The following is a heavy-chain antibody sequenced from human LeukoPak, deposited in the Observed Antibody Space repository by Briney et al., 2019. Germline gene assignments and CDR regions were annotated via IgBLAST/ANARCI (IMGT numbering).Heavy chain of an antibody. CDR2: INPSGGST. CDR3: ARELGNWNDLTFDY. CDR1: GYTFTSYY. Sequence: ASVKVSCKASGYTFTSYYMHWVRQAPGRGLEWMGIINPSGGSTSYAQKFQGRVTMTRDTSTSTAYMELRSLRSDDTAVYYCARELGNWNDLTFDYWGQGTLVTVSS. V-gene: IGHV1-46*01. J-gene: IGHJ4*02. D-gene: IGHD1-1*01.